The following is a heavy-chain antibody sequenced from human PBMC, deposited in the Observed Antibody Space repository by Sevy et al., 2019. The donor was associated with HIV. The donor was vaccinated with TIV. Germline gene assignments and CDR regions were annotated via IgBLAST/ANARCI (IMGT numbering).Heavy chain of an antibody. J-gene: IGHJ3*02. CDR2: IIPIFGTP. CDR1: GDTFSTYG. D-gene: IGHD7-27*01. CDR3: AREGGVATTGDNDAFDI. V-gene: IGHV1-69*13. Sequence: ASVKVSCKASGDTFSTYGLSWVRQAPGQGLEWVGGIIPIFGTPNYARKFQGRVTITADESASTAYMELSSLRSEDTALYYCAREGGVATTGDNDAFDIWGHGTLVTVSS.